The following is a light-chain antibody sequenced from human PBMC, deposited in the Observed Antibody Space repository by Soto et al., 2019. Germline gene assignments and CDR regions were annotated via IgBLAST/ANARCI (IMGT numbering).Light chain of an antibody. CDR1: QSVTSN. V-gene: IGKV3-15*01. CDR2: VAS. Sequence: EIVMTQSPATLSVSPGESATLSCRASQSVTSNLAWYQQKPGQAPRLLIYVASTRATGIPARFSGSGSETEFTLTISSLQSEGFAVYYCQQYNNWPRTFGQGTKVDIK. J-gene: IGKJ1*01. CDR3: QQYNNWPRT.